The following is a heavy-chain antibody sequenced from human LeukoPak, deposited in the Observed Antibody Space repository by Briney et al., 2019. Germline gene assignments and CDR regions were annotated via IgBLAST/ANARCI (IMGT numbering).Heavy chain of an antibody. CDR3: ATQASTSTTVTTFDY. J-gene: IGHJ4*02. V-gene: IGHV1-24*01. CDR1: GYTLTELS. CDR2: FDPEDGET. Sequence: ASVKVSCKVSGYTLTELSMHWVRQAPGKGLEWMGGFDPEDGETIYAQKFQGRVTMNEDTSTDTAYMELSSLRSEDTAVYYCATQASTSTTVTTFDYWGQGTLVTVSS. D-gene: IGHD4-17*01.